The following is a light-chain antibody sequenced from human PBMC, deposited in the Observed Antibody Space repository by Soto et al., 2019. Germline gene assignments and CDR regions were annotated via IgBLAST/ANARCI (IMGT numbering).Light chain of an antibody. CDR3: CSYAADYTFV. CDR1: SSDIGDYSY. J-gene: IGLJ1*01. V-gene: IGLV2-11*01. CDR2: DVS. Sequence: QSVLTQPRSVSGSPGQSGTISFTGSSSDIGDYSYVSWYQQHPGKAPQLIIYDVSKRPSGVPDRFSASKYGNTASLTLSGLQAEDEACYYCCSYAADYTFVFGTGTKVTVL.